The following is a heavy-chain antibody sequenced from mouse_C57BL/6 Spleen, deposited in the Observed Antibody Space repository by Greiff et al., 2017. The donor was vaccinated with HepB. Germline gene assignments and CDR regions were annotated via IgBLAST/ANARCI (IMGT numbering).Heavy chain of an antibody. CDR3: AILIYDGLLPAWFAY. CDR2: IHPSDSDT. V-gene: IGHV1-74*01. J-gene: IGHJ3*01. D-gene: IGHD2-3*01. Sequence: VKLQQPGAELVKPGASVKVSCKASGYTFTSYWMHWVKQRPGQGLEWIGRIHPSDSDTNYNQKFKGKATLTVDKSSSTAYMQLSSLTSEDSAVYYCAILIYDGLLPAWFAYWGQGTLVTVSA. CDR1: GYTFTSYW.